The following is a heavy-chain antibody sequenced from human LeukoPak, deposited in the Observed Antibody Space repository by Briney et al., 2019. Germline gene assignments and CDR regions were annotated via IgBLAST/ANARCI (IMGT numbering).Heavy chain of an antibody. V-gene: IGHV4-59*12. J-gene: IGHJ4*02. CDR1: GGSISSYY. CDR2: IYYSGST. D-gene: IGHD3-16*02. CDR3: ARGLSYDYVWGSYRPVLFDY. Sequence: SETLSLTCTVSGGSISSYYWSWIRQPPGKGLEWIGYIYYSGSTNYNPSLKSRVTTSVDTSKNQFSLKLSSVTAADTAVYYCARGLSYDYVWGSYRPVLFDYWGQGTLVTVSS.